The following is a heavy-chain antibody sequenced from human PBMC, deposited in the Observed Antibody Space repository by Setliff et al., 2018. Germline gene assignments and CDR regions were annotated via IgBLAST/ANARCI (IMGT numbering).Heavy chain of an antibody. Sequence: PSETLSLTCTVSGGSISSYYWSWSRQPAGKGLEWIGRLYTSGDTNYNPPLKSRVSMSLDTSKNQFSLKLSAVTAADTAVYYCARDVGGEGYFDSWGQGTLVTVSS. J-gene: IGHJ4*02. D-gene: IGHD3-10*01. CDR2: LYTSGDT. CDR3: ARDVGGEGYFDS. CDR1: GGSISSYY. V-gene: IGHV4-4*07.